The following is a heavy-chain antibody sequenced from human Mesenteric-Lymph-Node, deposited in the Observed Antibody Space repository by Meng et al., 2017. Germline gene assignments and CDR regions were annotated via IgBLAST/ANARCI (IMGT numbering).Heavy chain of an antibody. D-gene: IGHD3-10*01. CDR3: AKMLWFGELFHGPFDS. V-gene: IGHV3-23*01. Sequence: GESLKISCAASGFTFSSYSMNWVRQAPGKGLEWVSGIYSGGDATDYADSVKGRFTISRDNSKNTLYLQMNSLRVEDTAVYYCAKMLWFGELFHGPFDSWGQGTLVTVSS. CDR1: GFTFSSYS. CDR2: IYSGGDAT. J-gene: IGHJ4*02.